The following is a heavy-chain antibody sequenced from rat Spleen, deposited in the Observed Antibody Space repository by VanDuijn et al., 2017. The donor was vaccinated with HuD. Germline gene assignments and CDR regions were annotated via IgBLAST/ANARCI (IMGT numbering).Heavy chain of an antibody. Sequence: EVQLVESGGGLVQPGRSLKLSCAASGFTFSNYGMAWVRQAPTKGLEWVASISAAGGNSYYRDSVKGRFTISRDNAKSTLYLQMNNLRSEDTAIYYCAGGGSGGLNWFAHWGQGTLVTVSS. CDR1: GFTFSNYG. CDR2: ISAAGGNS. J-gene: IGHJ3*01. V-gene: IGHV5S13*01. CDR3: AGGGSGGLNWFAH. D-gene: IGHD1-1*01.